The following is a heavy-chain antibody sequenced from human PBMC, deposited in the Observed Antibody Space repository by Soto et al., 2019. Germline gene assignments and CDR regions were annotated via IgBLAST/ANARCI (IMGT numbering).Heavy chain of an antibody. V-gene: IGHV1-3*01. CDR1: GYNFGNYP. D-gene: IGHD5-12*01. J-gene: IGHJ3*02. CDR3: AREGIYSQSHPWGDAFDI. Sequence: QVQLRQSGAEVKRPGASVKISCQASGYNFGNYPMHWVRQAPGQRLEWMAWISAGTGRAQLSQRLQDRLTVTTDTSATTCYLILSSLRSDDTAVYYCAREGIYSQSHPWGDAFDIWGQGTAVIVSS. CDR2: ISAGTGRA.